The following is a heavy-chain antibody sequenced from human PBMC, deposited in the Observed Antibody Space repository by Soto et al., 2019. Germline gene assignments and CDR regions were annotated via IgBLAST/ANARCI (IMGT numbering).Heavy chain of an antibody. CDR1: GCNFGGFC. Sequence: GGSLRLSWAAFGCNFGGFCMHCVRQTQGKGLVWVSRITTDGSNTYYADSVKGRFTISRDNSKNTLYLQMNSLRAEDTAVYYCAGRYCISTSCPTSAHYYGMDVWGQGTTVTVSS. J-gene: IGHJ6*02. V-gene: IGHV3-74*01. D-gene: IGHD2-2*01. CDR2: ITTDGSNT. CDR3: AGRYCISTSCPTSAHYYGMDV.